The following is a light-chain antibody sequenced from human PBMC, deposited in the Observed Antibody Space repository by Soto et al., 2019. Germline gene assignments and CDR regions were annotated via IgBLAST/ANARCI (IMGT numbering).Light chain of an antibody. J-gene: IGLJ2*01. V-gene: IGLV1-44*01. CDR3: AAWDHSLNGPV. CDR1: SANIGSNT. CDR2: SDN. Sequence: QSVLTQPPSASGTPGQRVTISCSGTSANIGSNTVHWYQQLPGTAPKLLIYSDNQRPSGVPVRFSGSKSVTSASLAISGLQSEDEADYYCAAWDHSLNGPVFGGGTKLTVL.